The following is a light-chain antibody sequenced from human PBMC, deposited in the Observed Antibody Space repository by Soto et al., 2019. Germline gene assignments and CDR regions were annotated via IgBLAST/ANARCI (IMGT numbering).Light chain of an antibody. J-gene: IGLJ1*01. Sequence: QSALTQPPSASGSPGQSVTISCTGTSSDVGGYNYVSWYQQHPGKAPKLIIYDVSQRPSGVPDRFSGSKSGNTASLTVSGLQVDDDAYYYCSSYAGSNNRYGFGTGTKVTVL. V-gene: IGLV2-8*01. CDR3: SSYAGSNNRYG. CDR2: DVS. CDR1: SSDVGGYNY.